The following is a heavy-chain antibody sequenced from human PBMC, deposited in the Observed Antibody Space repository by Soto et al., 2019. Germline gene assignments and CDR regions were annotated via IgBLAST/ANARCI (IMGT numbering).Heavy chain of an antibody. CDR3: ARVPCSGGSCYSIPYFQH. CDR1: GYTFTSYA. V-gene: IGHV1-3*01. CDR2: INAGNGNT. Sequence: VQLVQSGAEVKKPGASVKVSCKASGYTFTSYAMHWVRQAPGQRLEWMGWINAGNGNTKYSQKFQGRVTITRDTSASTGYMELSSLRSEDTAVYYCARVPCSGGSCYSIPYFQHWGQGTLVTVSS. J-gene: IGHJ1*01. D-gene: IGHD2-15*01.